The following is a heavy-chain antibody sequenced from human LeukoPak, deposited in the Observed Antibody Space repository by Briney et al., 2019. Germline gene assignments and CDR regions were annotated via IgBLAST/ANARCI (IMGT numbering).Heavy chain of an antibody. V-gene: IGHV4-39*07. Sequence: NPSETLSLTCTVSGGSISSSSYYWGWIRQPPGKGLEWIGSIYYSGNTYYNPSLKSRITISVDTSKNQFSLKLSSVTAADTAVYYCARDPHSSRDYWGQGTLVTVSS. D-gene: IGHD6-6*01. CDR2: IYYSGNT. CDR3: ARDPHSSRDY. J-gene: IGHJ4*02. CDR1: GGSISSSSYY.